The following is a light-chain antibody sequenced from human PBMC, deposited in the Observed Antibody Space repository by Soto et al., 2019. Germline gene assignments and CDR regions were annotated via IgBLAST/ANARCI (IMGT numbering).Light chain of an antibody. CDR3: QQRSNWPIT. J-gene: IGKJ5*01. CDR1: QSVSSN. V-gene: IGKV3-11*01. Sequence: IVMTQSPATLSVSPWERATLSCRASQSVSSNLAWYQQKPGQAPRLLIYDASNRATGIPARFSGSGSGTDFTLTISSLEPEDFAVYYCQQRSNWPITFGQGTRLEIK. CDR2: DAS.